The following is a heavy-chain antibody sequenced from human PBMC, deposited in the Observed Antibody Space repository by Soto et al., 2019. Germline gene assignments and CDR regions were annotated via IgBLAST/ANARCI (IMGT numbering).Heavy chain of an antibody. Sequence: RESLKISCKGSGYSFAGYWITWVRQKPGKGLEWMGRIDPSDSQTYYSPSFRGHVTISVTKSITTVFLQWSSLRASDTAMYYCARQIYDSDTGPNFQYYFDSWGQGTQVTVSS. V-gene: IGHV5-10-1*01. CDR1: GYSFAGYW. D-gene: IGHD3-22*01. CDR3: ARQIYDSDTGPNFQYYFDS. J-gene: IGHJ4*02. CDR2: IDPSDSQT.